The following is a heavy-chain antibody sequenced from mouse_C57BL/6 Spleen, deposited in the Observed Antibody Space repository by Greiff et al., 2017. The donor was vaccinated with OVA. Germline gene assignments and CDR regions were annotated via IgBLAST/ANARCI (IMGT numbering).Heavy chain of an antibody. CDR1: GFTFSSYA. D-gene: IGHD1-1*01. V-gene: IGHV5-4*03. Sequence: DVKLVESGGGLVKPGGSLKLSCAASGFTFSSYAMSWVRQTPEKRLEWVATISDGGSYTYYPDNVKGRFTISRDNAKNNLYLQMSHLKSEDTAMYYCARGFTTVVVDFDYWGQGTTLTVSS. J-gene: IGHJ2*01. CDR2: ISDGGSYT. CDR3: ARGFTTVVVDFDY.